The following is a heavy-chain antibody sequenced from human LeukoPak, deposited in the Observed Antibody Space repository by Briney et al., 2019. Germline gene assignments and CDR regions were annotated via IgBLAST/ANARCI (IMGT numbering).Heavy chain of an antibody. D-gene: IGHD6-13*01. CDR1: GFTFSNYN. CDR2: IGSSSSYI. V-gene: IGHV3-21*01. J-gene: IGHJ4*02. CDR3: AMSSSWYYC. Sequence: PGGSLRLSCAASGFTFSNYNMNWVRQAPGKGLEWVPSIGSSSSYIYYADSVKGRFTISRDNAKNSLYLQMNSLRAEDTAVYFCAMSSSWYYCWGQGTLVTVSS.